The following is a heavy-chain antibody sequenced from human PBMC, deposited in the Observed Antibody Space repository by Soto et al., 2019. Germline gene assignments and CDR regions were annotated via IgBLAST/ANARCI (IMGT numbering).Heavy chain of an antibody. CDR3: AREPFVGARDSYGMAV. CDR1: GYTFTSYG. CDR2: ISAYNGNT. J-gene: IGHJ6*02. D-gene: IGHD5-12*01. Sequence: AAVKVSCKASGYTFTSYGISWVRQAPGQGLERMGWISAYNGNTNYAQNVQFRVTISTDTSTSTAYMEQRRLRSDDRAVYYCAREPFVGARDSYGMAVGGQGTTVTVPS. V-gene: IGHV1-18*04.